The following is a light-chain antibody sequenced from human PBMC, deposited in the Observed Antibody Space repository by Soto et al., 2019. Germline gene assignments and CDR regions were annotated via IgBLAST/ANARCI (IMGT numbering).Light chain of an antibody. CDR2: GAS. V-gene: IGKV3-20*01. J-gene: IGKJ1*01. Sequence: EIVLTQSPGTLSLSPGERATLSCSASQSVSSSYLAWYQQKPGQALRLLIYGASSRATGIPDRFSGSGSGTDFTLTISSLEPEDFAVYYCQQYGSSPWTFGQGTKVEIK. CDR3: QQYGSSPWT. CDR1: QSVSSSY.